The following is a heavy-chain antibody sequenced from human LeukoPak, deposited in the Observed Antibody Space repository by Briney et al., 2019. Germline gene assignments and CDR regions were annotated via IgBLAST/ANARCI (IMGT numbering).Heavy chain of an antibody. D-gene: IGHD3-3*01. CDR1: GFTFSNYW. V-gene: IGHV3-7*04. CDR3: ARGDFWSGDFTDAFDV. J-gene: IGHJ3*01. Sequence: GGSLRLSXAASGFTFSNYWMSWVRQSPGKGLEWVANIKPDGSEKYCVDSVKGRFSISRDNVRNALYLQMNSLRAGDTALYYCARGDFWSGDFTDAFDVWGQGTMVTVSS. CDR2: IKPDGSEK.